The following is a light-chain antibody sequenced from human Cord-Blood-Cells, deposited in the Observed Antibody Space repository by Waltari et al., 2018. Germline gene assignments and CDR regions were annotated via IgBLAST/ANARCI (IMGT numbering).Light chain of an antibody. CDR2: GAS. CDR1: QSVSSN. J-gene: IGKJ1*01. CDR3: QQYNNWPRT. Sequence: EIVMAQSPATLSVSPGESVTLSSRASQSVSSNLAWYQQKPGQAPRLPIYGASTRATGIPAMFGGSGSGTEFTLTISSLQSEDFAVYYCQQYNNWPRTFGQGTKVEIK. V-gene: IGKV3-15*01.